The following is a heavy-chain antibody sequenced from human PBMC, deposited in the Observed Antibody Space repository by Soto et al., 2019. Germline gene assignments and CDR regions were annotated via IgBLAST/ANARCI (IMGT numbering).Heavy chain of an antibody. Sequence: QVQLQQWCAGLLKPSDTLSLTCAVYGGSFIVYYWSWIRQPPGKGLEWIGEINHSGSTNYNPSLKSRVTISVYTSKNQFSLKLSSVTAADTAVYYCARGGNSGSYTPFDYWGQGTLVTVSS. CDR3: ARGGNSGSYTPFDY. D-gene: IGHD1-26*01. CDR1: GGSFIVYY. CDR2: INHSGST. J-gene: IGHJ4*02. V-gene: IGHV4-34*01.